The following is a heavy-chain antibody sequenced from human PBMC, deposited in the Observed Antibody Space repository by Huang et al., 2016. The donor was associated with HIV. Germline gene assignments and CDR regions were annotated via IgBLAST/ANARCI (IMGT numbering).Heavy chain of an antibody. CDR2: IYPGDSET. V-gene: IGHV5-51*01. CDR3: ARLIGSPSFYYGLDV. CDR1: GYRFRSNW. J-gene: IGHJ6*02. Sequence: EVQLVQSGAEVKKPGESLKISCKGSGYRFRSNWIGWVRQMPGKGLEWVGIIYPGDSETRESPSFQGQVTISADKSIKTAYLQWSSLKASDTAMYYCARLIGSPSFYYGLDVWGQGTTVTVSS. D-gene: IGHD3-10*01.